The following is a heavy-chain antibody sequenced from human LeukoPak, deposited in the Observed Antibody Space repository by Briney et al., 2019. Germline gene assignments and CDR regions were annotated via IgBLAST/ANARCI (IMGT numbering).Heavy chain of an antibody. V-gene: IGHV1-2*02. J-gene: IGHJ4*02. CDR1: GYTFTSYA. Sequence: ASVKVSCKASGYTFTSYAMHWVRQAPGQRLEWMGWINPNSGGTNYAQKFQGRVTMTRDTSISTAYMELSRLRSDDTAVYYCAREETYYDSSGYYYLDWGQGTLVTVSS. CDR3: AREETYYDSSGYYYLD. CDR2: INPNSGGT. D-gene: IGHD3-22*01.